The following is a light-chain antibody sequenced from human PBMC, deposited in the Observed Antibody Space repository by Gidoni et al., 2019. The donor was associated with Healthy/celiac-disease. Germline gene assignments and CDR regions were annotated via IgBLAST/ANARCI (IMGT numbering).Light chain of an antibody. V-gene: IGLV3-1*01. Sequence: SYELTQPPSVSVSPRQTASITCSGDKLGDKYACWYQQKPGQSPVLVIYQESKRPSGIPERFSGSNSGNTATLTISGTQAMDEADYYCQAWDSSTAIFGTGTKVTVL. CDR1: KLGDKY. J-gene: IGLJ1*01. CDR2: QES. CDR3: QAWDSSTAI.